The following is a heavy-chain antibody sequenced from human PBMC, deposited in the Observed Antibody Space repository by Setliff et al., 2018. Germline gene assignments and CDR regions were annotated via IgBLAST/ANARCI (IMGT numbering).Heavy chain of an antibody. D-gene: IGHD6-19*01. Sequence: GASVKVSCKASGYTFTSYGISWVRQAPGQGLEWMGWISVYNGKTKYAQKFQGRVTMTTDTSTATAYMELRSLRFDDTAMYYCARDGVAVPGSQDYWGQGTLVTV. CDR2: ISVYNGKT. J-gene: IGHJ4*02. CDR3: ARDGVAVPGSQDY. CDR1: GYTFTSYG. V-gene: IGHV1-18*01.